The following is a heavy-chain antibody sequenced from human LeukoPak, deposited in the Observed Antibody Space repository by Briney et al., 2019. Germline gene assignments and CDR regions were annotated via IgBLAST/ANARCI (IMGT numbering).Heavy chain of an antibody. V-gene: IGHV4-59*04. Sequence: PGGTLRLSCAASGFTFSSYGMSWVRQSPGKGLEWIGIIHYNGATYYNPSLRSRVLISADTSKNQFSLTLNSVAAADTAVYYCARLPLLPYSSGYYDYWGQGTLVTVSS. CDR2: IHYNGAT. D-gene: IGHD6-19*01. CDR3: ARLPLLPYSSGYYDY. J-gene: IGHJ4*02. CDR1: GFTFSSYG.